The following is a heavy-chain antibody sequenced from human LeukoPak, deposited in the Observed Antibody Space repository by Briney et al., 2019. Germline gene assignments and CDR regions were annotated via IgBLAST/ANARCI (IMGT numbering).Heavy chain of an antibody. J-gene: IGHJ4*02. CDR1: GDSVPSNSAC. CDR3: ARTKSGWYYSDY. D-gene: IGHD6-19*01. Sequence: SQTLSLTCVISGDSVPSNSACWNWIRQSPSRGLEWLGRTYYRSKWKNDYAVSVKSRITINPDTSKNQFSLQLNSVTAADTAVYYCARTKSGWYYSDYWGQGTLVSVSS. CDR2: TYYRSKWKN. V-gene: IGHV6-1*01.